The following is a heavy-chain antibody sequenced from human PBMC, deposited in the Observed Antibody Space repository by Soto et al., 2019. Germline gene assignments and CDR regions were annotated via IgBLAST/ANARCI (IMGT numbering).Heavy chain of an antibody. J-gene: IGHJ6*02. CDR3: VSRAEGRPGDGYYYVALDV. V-gene: IGHV5-51*01. CDR1: GYSYTSYG. D-gene: IGHD6-6*01. CDR2: INPADSEN. Sequence: GGSLKISCQGSGYSYTSYGILLVRHRPVRSLEWMGIINPADSENNYSPSFQGQVTISADMSTSTAFLQWSRLKASDTAMYYGVSRAEGRPGDGYYYVALDVWGQGTTVTVSS.